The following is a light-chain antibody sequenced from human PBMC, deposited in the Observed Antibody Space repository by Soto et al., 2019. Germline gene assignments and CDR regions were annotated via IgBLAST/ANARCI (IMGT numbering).Light chain of an antibody. Sequence: EIVLTQSPATLSLSPGERATLSCRASQSVSSCLAWYQQKPGQAPRLLIYDASNRATGIPARFSGSGSGTDFTLTISSLEPEYFAVYYWQQSSNWPLTFGGGTKVEIK. CDR3: QQSSNWPLT. CDR1: QSVSSC. V-gene: IGKV3-11*01. CDR2: DAS. J-gene: IGKJ4*01.